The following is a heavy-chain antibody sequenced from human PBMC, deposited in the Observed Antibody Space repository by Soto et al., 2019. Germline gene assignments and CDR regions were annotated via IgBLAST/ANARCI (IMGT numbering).Heavy chain of an antibody. CDR2: IGSNGGST. CDR3: ARDDRPSSLAAAGTGAFDI. Sequence: GGSLRLSCAASGFTFSSYAMHWVRQAPGKGLEYVSAIGSNGGSTYYANSVKGRFTISRDNSKNTLYLQMGSLRAEDMAVYYCARDDRPSSLAAAGTGAFDIWGQGTMVTVSS. J-gene: IGHJ3*02. V-gene: IGHV3-64*01. D-gene: IGHD6-13*01. CDR1: GFTFSSYA.